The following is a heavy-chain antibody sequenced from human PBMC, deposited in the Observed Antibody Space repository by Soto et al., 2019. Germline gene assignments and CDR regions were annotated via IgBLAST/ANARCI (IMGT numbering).Heavy chain of an antibody. V-gene: IGHV3-9*01. D-gene: IGHD3-10*01. CDR3: AKSLTLVVGVIGSGFDP. Sequence: EVQLVESGGGWVQPGRSVRLSCAASGFTFDDYAMHWVRQAPGKGLEWVSGITWNSRNRAYADSVKGRFTISRDNAKNSVYLQMDSLRAEDTAVYYCAKSLTLVVGVIGSGFDPWGQGTLVTVSA. J-gene: IGHJ5*02. CDR1: GFTFDDYA. CDR2: ITWNSRNR.